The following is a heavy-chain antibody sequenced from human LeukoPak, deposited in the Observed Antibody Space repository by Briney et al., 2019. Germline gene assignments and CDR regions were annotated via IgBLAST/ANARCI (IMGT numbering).Heavy chain of an antibody. CDR2: IDWGDDK. V-gene: IGHV2-70*11. Sequence: ESGPALVKPTQTLTLTCTFSGFSLSTSGMCVSWIRQPPGKALEWLARIDWGDDKYYSTSLKTRLTISKDTSKNQVVLTMTNMDPVDTATYYCARVDYYDSSGYDAFDIWGQGTMVTVSS. D-gene: IGHD3-22*01. CDR1: GFSLSTSGMC. J-gene: IGHJ3*02. CDR3: ARVDYYDSSGYDAFDI.